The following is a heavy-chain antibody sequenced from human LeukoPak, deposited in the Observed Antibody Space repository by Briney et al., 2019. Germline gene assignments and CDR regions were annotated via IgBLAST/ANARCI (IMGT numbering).Heavy chain of an antibody. CDR3: ARVAAAGPNYYYNMDV. V-gene: IGHV1-46*01. J-gene: IGHJ6*03. D-gene: IGHD6-13*01. CDR2: INPSGGST. Sequence: ASVKVSCKASGYTFTSYYMHWVRQAPGQGLEWMGIINPSGGSTSYAQKFQGRVTMTRDMSTSTVYMELSSLRSEDTAVYYCARVAAAGPNYYYNMDVWGKGTTVTVSS. CDR1: GYTFTSYY.